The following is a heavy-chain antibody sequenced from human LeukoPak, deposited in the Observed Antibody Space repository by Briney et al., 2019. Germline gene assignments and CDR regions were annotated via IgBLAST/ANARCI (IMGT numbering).Heavy chain of an antibody. CDR3: AKGYDFWSGHTSDY. CDR2: ITSRGSTK. CDR1: GFTFSDYY. D-gene: IGHD3-3*01. J-gene: IGHJ4*02. Sequence: GGSLRLSCAASGFTFSDYYMSWIRQAPGKGVEWASYITSRGSTKYYSDSVKGRFTISRDNAKNSLYLQMDSLRAEDTAVYYCAKGYDFWSGHTSDYWGQGTLVTVSS. V-gene: IGHV3-11*01.